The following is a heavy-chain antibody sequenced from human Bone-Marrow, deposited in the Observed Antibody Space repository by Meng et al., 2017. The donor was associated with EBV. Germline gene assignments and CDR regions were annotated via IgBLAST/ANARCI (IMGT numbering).Heavy chain of an antibody. CDR1: GYTLTRYD. CDR3: ARDVYASGTYRADP. D-gene: IGHD3-10*01. V-gene: IGHV1-8*01. J-gene: IGHJ5*02. CDR2: MDPNSGNT. Sequence: QVQLVQSGAEVKKPGASVKVSCKASGYTLTRYDINWVRQATGQGLEWMGWMDPNSGNTGFAQKFQGRVTMTRNTSISTAYMELSALTSEDTAVYYCARDVYASGTYRADPWGQGTLVTVSS.